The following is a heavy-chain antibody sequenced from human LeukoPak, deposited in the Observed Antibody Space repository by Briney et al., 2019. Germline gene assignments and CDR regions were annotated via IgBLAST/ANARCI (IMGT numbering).Heavy chain of an antibody. V-gene: IGHV3-23*01. CDR1: GFTFSSYA. J-gene: IGHJ5*02. CDR2: ISGSGGST. CDR3: AKDSTALLTGYKYNWFDP. D-gene: IGHD3-9*01. Sequence: GGSLRLSCAASGFTFSSYAMSWVRQAPGKGLEWVSAISGSGGSTYYADSVKGRFTISRDNFKNTLYLQMNSLRAEDTAVYYCAKDSTALLTGYKYNWFDPWGQGTLVTVSS.